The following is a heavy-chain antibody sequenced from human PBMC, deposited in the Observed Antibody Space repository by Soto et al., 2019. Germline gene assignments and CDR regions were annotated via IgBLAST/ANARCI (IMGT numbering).Heavy chain of an antibody. J-gene: IGHJ4*02. CDR3: ARDAYCSSGSCYSNY. Sequence: GGSLRLSCTASGFTFSSYWMSWVRQAPGKGLEWVANIKQDGDEKYYVDSVKGRFTISRDNAKNSLYLQMNSLRAEDTAVYHCARDAYCSSGSCYSNYWGQGTLVTVSS. CDR2: IKQDGDEK. V-gene: IGHV3-7*01. CDR1: GFTFSSYW. D-gene: IGHD2-15*01.